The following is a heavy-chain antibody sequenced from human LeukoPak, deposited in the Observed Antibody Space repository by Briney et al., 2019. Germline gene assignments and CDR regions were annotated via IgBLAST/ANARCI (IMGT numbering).Heavy chain of an antibody. CDR1: GGSFSGYY. V-gene: IGHV4-34*01. CDR3: ARVVVPAATDY. Sequence: PSETLSLSCAVYGGSFSGYYWSWLRQPPGKGLEWMGEITDSGGTSYNPSLKSRVTISVDTSKNNFSLKLSTLTAADTAVYYCARVVVPAATDYWGQGTLVTVSS. J-gene: IGHJ4*02. D-gene: IGHD2-2*01. CDR2: ITDSGGT.